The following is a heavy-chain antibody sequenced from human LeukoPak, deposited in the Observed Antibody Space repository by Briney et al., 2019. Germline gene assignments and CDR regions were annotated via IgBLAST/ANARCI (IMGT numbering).Heavy chain of an antibody. CDR2: IYYSGST. CDR3: ARLSSGSYSSGSFDY. Sequence: SVTLSLTCTVSGGSISSTSYFWAWIRQPPGKGVVMIGNIYYSGSTDYKPSLKSRVTISVDTSQNQDSLNLSAVTAADSAVFYCARLSSGSYSSGSFDYWGQGTLVTVSS. J-gene: IGHJ4*02. D-gene: IGHD1-26*01. V-gene: IGHV4-39*01. CDR1: GGSISSTSYF.